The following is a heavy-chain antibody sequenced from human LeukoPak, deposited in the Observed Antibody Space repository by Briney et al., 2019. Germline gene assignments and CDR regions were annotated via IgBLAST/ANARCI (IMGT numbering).Heavy chain of an antibody. CDR3: ARNPRGSAEYFQH. CDR1: GGSISSYY. D-gene: IGHD2-15*01. Sequence: SETLSLTCTVSGGSISSYYWSWIRQPPGKGLEWIGYIYYSGSTNYNPSLKSRVTISVDTSKNQFSLKLSSVTAADTAVYYCARNPRGSAEYFQHWGQGTLVTVSS. J-gene: IGHJ1*01. V-gene: IGHV4-59*01. CDR2: IYYSGST.